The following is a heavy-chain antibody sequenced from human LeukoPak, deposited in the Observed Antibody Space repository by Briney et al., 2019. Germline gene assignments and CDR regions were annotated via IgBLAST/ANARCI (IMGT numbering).Heavy chain of an antibody. J-gene: IGHJ4*02. CDR3: ARVGHSYAPYYFDY. D-gene: IGHD5-18*01. CDR1: GYTFTGYY. CDR2: INPNSGGT. V-gene: IGHV1-2*02. Sequence: GASVKVSCKASGYTFTGYYMHWVRQAPGQGLEWMGWINPNSGGTNYAQKFQGRVTMTRDTSISTAYMELSRLRSDDTAVYYCARVGHSYAPYYFDYWGQGTLVTVSS.